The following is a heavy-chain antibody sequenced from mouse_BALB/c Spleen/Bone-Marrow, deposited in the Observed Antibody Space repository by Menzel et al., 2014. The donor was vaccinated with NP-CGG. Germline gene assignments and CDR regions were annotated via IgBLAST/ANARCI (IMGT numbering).Heavy chain of an antibody. J-gene: IGHJ2*01. CDR3: ARCEIAVGY. Sequence: QVQLQQSGAELVRPGSSVKISCKASGYAFSDSWMNWVKQRTGQGLEWIGQIYPGDGDTKYNGKFKGRATLTADKSSNTAYMQLSRLTSEDSAVYFCARCEIAVGYWGQGTTLTVSS. V-gene: IGHV1-80*01. CDR1: GYAFSDSW. CDR2: IYPGDGDT.